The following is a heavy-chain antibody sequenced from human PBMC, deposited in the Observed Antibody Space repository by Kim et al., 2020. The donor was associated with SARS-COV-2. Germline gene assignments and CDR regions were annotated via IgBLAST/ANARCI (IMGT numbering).Heavy chain of an antibody. CDR1: GFTFSSYA. V-gene: IGHV3-23*01. CDR3: AKDRGSGYDAYWYFDL. CDR2: ISGSGGST. J-gene: IGHJ2*01. Sequence: GGSLRLSCAASGFTFSSYAMSWVRQAPGKGLEWVSAISGSGGSTYYADSVKGRFTISRDNSKNTPYLQMNSLRAEDTAVYYCAKDRGSGYDAYWYFDLWGRGTLVTVSS. D-gene: IGHD5-12*01.